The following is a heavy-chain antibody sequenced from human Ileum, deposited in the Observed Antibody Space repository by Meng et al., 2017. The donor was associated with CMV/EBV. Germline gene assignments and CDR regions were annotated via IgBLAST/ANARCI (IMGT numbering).Heavy chain of an antibody. D-gene: IGHD5-12*01. CDR1: GFTVSDNY. CDR3: ARDSGADMVATGDFDF. J-gene: IGHJ4*02. V-gene: IGHV3-66*02. CDR2: IYSGGTT. Sequence: GESLKISCAASGFTVSDNYMGWVRQAPGQGLEWVSGIYSGGTTFYADSVKGRFTISRVNGKNTLFLQMNSLRPEDTAVYYCARDSGADMVATGDFDFWGQGTLVTVSS.